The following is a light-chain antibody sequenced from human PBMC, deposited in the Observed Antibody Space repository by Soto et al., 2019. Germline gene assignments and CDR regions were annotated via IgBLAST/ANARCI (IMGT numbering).Light chain of an antibody. CDR3: QQYGSSLYT. Sequence: PGERATLSCRASQSVSSSYLAWYQQKPGQAPRLLIYDASSRATGIPDRFSGSGSGTDFTLTISRLEPEDFAVYYCQQYGSSLYTFGQGTKLESK. CDR2: DAS. V-gene: IGKV3-20*01. J-gene: IGKJ2*01. CDR1: QSVSSSY.